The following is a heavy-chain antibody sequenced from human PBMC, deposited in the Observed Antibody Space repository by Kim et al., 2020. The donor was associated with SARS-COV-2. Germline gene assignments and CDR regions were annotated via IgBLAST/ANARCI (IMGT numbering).Heavy chain of an antibody. Sequence: SQTLSLTCAISGDSVSSNSASWTWIRQSPSRGLEWLGRTYYRSKWSYDYAVSVKGRITISPDTSKNQFSLQLNSVTPEDTAVYYCVRASRGSSDFNYWGQGPLVTVCS. J-gene: IGHJ4*02. CDR2: TYYRSKWSY. V-gene: IGHV6-1*01. D-gene: IGHD6-6*01. CDR3: VRASRGSSDFNY. CDR1: GDSVSSNSAS.